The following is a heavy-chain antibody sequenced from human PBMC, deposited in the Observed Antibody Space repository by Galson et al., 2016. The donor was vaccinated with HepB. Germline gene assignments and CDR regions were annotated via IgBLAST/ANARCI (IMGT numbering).Heavy chain of an antibody. CDR1: GFTFSSYS. Sequence: SLRLSCAASGFTFSSYSMNWVRQAPGKGLEWVSYISSRSSTISYADSVKGRFTISRDNAKNSLYLQMNSLRDEDTAVYYCARGHSSNWYMLDYWGQGTLVTVSS. CDR3: ARGHSSNWYMLDY. CDR2: ISSRSSTI. D-gene: IGHD6-13*01. J-gene: IGHJ4*02. V-gene: IGHV3-48*02.